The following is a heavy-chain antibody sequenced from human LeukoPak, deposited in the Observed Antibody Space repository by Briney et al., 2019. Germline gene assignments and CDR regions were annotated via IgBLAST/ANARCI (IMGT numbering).Heavy chain of an antibody. CDR1: GFTFSTYA. Sequence: GGSLRLSCAASGFTFSTYAMSWVRQAPGKGLEWVSSINNVASHIYYAGSVRGRFTISRDNAKNSVYLQMNSLRAEDTAVYYCTRDATYYLRYGYFDYWGQGTLVTVSS. CDR2: INNVASHI. CDR3: TRDATYYLRYGYFDY. J-gene: IGHJ4*02. V-gene: IGHV3-21*01. D-gene: IGHD2/OR15-2a*01.